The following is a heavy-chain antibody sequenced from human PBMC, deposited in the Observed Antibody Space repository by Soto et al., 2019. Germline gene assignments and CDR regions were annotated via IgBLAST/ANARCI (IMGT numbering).Heavy chain of an antibody. CDR1: GFTFGDAW. Sequence: PGGSLRLSCVAXGFTFGDAWMSWVRQAPGKGLEWVSYISSSSSTIYYADSVKGRFTISRDNAKNSLYLQMNSLRDEDTAVYYCARENYGDYLNWFDPWGQGTLVTVSS. J-gene: IGHJ5*02. CDR3: ARENYGDYLNWFDP. D-gene: IGHD4-17*01. CDR2: ISSSSSTI. V-gene: IGHV3-48*02.